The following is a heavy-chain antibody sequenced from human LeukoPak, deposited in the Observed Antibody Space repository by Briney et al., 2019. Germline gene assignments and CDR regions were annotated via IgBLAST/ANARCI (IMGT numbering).Heavy chain of an antibody. D-gene: IGHD3-22*01. CDR2: INPNSGGT. Sequence: ASVKVSCKASGYTFTGYYMHWVRQAPGQGLEWMGWINPNSGGTSYAQKFQGRVTMTRDTSISTAYMELSRLRSDDTAVYYCARGDYYDSSAYETWGHGTMVTVSS. J-gene: IGHJ3*02. V-gene: IGHV1-2*02. CDR1: GYTFTGYY. CDR3: ARGDYYDSSAYET.